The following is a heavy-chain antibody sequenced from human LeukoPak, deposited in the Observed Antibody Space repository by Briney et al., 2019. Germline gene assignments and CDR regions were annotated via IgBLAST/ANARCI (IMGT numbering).Heavy chain of an antibody. J-gene: IGHJ5*02. CDR1: GGSISISSYY. CDR2: IYTCGST. D-gene: IGHD4-4*01. CDR3: ARGQPYSKPKNWFDP. Sequence: SETLSLTCTVSGGSISISSYYWSWIRQPAGKGLEWIGRIYTCGSTNYNPSLKSRVTMSVDTSKNQFSLKLSSVTAADTAVYYCARGQPYSKPKNWFDPWGQGTLVTVSS. V-gene: IGHV4-4*07.